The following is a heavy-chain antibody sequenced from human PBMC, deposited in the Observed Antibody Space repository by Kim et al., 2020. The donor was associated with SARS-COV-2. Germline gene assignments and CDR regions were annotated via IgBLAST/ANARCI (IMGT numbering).Heavy chain of an antibody. V-gene: IGHV3-7*01. J-gene: IGHJ5*02. CDR2: IKQDGSEK. D-gene: IGHD5-12*01. Sequence: GGSMRLSCAASGFTFSSYWMSWVRQAPGKGLEWVANIKQDGSEKYYVDSVKGRFTISRDNAKNSLYLQMNSLRAEDTAVYYCARYSFVDIVATTLGANWFDPWGQGTLVTVSS. CDR3: ARYSFVDIVATTLGANWFDP. CDR1: GFTFSSYW.